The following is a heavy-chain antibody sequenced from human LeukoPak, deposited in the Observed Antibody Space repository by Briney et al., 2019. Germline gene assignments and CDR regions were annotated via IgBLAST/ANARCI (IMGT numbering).Heavy chain of an antibody. J-gene: IGHJ3*01. CDR2: IYYSGST. V-gene: IGHV4-39*01. CDR1: GGSISTYSYY. Sequence: SGTLSLTCTVSGGSISTYSYYWGWIRQPPGKGLEWIGSIYYSGSTYYNPSLKSRVTISVDTSKNQFSLRLSSVTATDTAVYYCARNPRNSYGYDAFDVWGQGTMVTVSS. D-gene: IGHD5-18*01. CDR3: ARNPRNSYGYDAFDV.